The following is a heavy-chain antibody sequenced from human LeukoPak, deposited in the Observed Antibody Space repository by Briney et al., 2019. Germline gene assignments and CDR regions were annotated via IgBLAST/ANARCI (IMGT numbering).Heavy chain of an antibody. V-gene: IGHV4-39*07. J-gene: IGHJ4*02. Sequence: KPSETLSLTCTVSGGSISSSSYYWGWIRQPPGKGLEWIGSIYYSGSTYYNPSLKSRVTISVDTSKNQFSLKLSSVTAADTAVYYCARVPRHLRPRPWFGEGYYFDYWGQGTLVTVSS. CDR2: IYYSGST. CDR1: GGSISSSSYY. D-gene: IGHD3-10*01. CDR3: ARVPRHLRPRPWFGEGYYFDY.